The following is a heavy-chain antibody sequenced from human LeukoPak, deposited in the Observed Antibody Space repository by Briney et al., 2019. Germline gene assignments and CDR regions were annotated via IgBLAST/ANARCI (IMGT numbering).Heavy chain of an antibody. D-gene: IGHD1-1*01. J-gene: IGHJ4*02. CDR2: ISSSGSTI. CDR1: GFTFSSYT. CDR3: AREKGTIVLDY. Sequence: GGSLRLSCAASGFTFSSYTMNWVRQAPGKGLEWVSYISSSGSTIYYADSVKGRFTISRDNAKNSLYLQMNSLRAEDTAVYYCAREKGTIVLDYWGQGTLVTVSS. V-gene: IGHV3-48*04.